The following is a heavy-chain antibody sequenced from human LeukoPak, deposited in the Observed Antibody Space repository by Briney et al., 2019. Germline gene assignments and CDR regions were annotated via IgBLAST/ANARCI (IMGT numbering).Heavy chain of an antibody. CDR2: INEGGGLT. CDR1: GGTFSGNW. D-gene: IGHD6-19*01. V-gene: IGHV3-7*01. CDR3: ARVGRSGWDFDH. J-gene: IGHJ4*02. Sequence: GDSLRLFCVASGGTFSGNWMTWVRQAPGKALEWLAIINEGGGLTYYVDSVKGRFTISRDNANNSLFLQLISLTVDDTAVYYCARVGRSGWDFDHWGQGTLVTVSS.